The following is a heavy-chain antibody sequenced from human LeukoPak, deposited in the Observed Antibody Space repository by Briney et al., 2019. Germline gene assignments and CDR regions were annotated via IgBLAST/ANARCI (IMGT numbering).Heavy chain of an antibody. Sequence: SETLSLTCTVSGGSISSSSYYWGWIRQPPGKGLEWIGSIYYSGSTYYNPSLKSRVTISVDTSKNQFSLKLSSVTAADTAVYYCARNIRYFDYWGQGTLVTASS. CDR2: IYYSGST. V-gene: IGHV4-39*07. J-gene: IGHJ4*02. D-gene: IGHD3-9*01. CDR3: ARNIRYFDY. CDR1: GGSISSSSYY.